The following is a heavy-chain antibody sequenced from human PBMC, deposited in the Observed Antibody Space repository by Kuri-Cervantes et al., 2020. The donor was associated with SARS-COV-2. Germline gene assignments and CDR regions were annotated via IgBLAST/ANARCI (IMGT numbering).Heavy chain of an antibody. CDR1: GLTFSSYA. J-gene: IGHJ4*02. V-gene: IGHV3-23*01. D-gene: IGHD4-11*01. CDR3: AKTPVDYNSGKGPLDY. Sequence: GESLKISSAASGLTFSSYAMSWVRQAPGKGLEWVSAISGSGVITDYADSVKGRFTISRDNSKNTLYLQMNSLRAEDTAVYYCAKTPVDYNSGKGPLDYWGQGTLVTVSS. CDR2: ISGSGVIT.